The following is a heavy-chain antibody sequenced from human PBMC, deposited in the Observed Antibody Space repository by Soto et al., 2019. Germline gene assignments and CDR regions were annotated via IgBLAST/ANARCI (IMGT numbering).Heavy chain of an antibody. V-gene: IGHV4-31*03. J-gene: IGHJ4*02. CDR1: GGSISSGGYY. CDR3: ARGHYYDSSGYYLGSYSPGETNFDY. Sequence: QVQLQESGPGLVKPSQTLSLTCTVSGGSISSGGYYWSWIRQHPGKGLEWIGYIYYSGSTYYNPSLKSRVTISVDTSKNQFSLKLSSVTAADTAVYYCARGHYYDSSGYYLGSYSPGETNFDYWGQGTLVTVSS. D-gene: IGHD3-22*01. CDR2: IYYSGST.